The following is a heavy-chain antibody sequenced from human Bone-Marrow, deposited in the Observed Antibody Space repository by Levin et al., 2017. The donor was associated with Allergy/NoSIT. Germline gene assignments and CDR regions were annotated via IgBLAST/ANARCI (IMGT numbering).Heavy chain of an antibody. Sequence: SCAVSGFTFSDHYMDWVRQAPGKGLEWVGRSRNKANSYTTEYAASVKGRFTISRDDSKKSLYLQMNSLKIEDTAVYYCAREGVVPAAVFDYWGQGTLVTVSS. D-gene: IGHD2-2*01. V-gene: IGHV3-72*01. CDR2: SRNKANSYTT. J-gene: IGHJ4*02. CDR1: GFTFSDHY. CDR3: AREGVVPAAVFDY.